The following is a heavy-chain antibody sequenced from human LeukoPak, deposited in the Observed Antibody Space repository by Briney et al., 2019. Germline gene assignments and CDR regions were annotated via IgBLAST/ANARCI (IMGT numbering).Heavy chain of an antibody. CDR3: AKGPLYYYDSSGYSDYFDY. V-gene: IGHV3-23*01. CDR1: GFTFSSYA. Sequence: GGSLRLSCAASGFTFSSYAMSWVRQAPGKGLEWVSATSGSGGSTYYADSVKGRFTISRDNSKNTLYLQMNSLRAEDTAVYYCAKGPLYYYDSSGYSDYFDYWGQGTLVTVSS. D-gene: IGHD3-22*01. J-gene: IGHJ4*02. CDR2: TSGSGGST.